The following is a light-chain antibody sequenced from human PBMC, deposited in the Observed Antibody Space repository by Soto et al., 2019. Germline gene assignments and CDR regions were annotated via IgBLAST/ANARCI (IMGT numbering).Light chain of an antibody. CDR2: DVT. J-gene: IGLJ1*01. CDR1: SSDVGGYIY. CDR3: SSYTTSSSYV. V-gene: IGLV2-14*01. Sequence: QAARTQPASVSGSPGQSITISCTGTSSDVGGYIYVSWYQQHPGKAPKLMIYDVTSRPSGVSYRFSGSKSGNTASLTISGLQAEDEADYYCSSYTTSSSYVFGTGTNVTVL.